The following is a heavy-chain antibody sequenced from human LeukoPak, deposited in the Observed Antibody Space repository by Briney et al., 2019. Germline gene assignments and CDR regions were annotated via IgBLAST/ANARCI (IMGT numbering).Heavy chain of an antibody. V-gene: IGHV4-59*01. CDR1: GGSISSYY. J-gene: IGHJ3*02. CDR2: FYYSGST. D-gene: IGHD3-22*01. Sequence: SETLSLTCTVSGGSISSYYWSWIRQPPGKGLEWIGYFYYSGSTNYNPSLKSRVTISVDTSKNQFSLKLSSVTAADTAVYYCARTRIYDSSGYYTRDAFDIWGQGTMVTVSS. CDR3: ARTRIYDSSGYYTRDAFDI.